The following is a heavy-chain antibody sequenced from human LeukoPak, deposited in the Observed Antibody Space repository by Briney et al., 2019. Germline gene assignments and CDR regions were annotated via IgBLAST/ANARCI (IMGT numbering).Heavy chain of an antibody. J-gene: IGHJ4*02. Sequence: SETLCLTCTVSGGSISSYYWSWNRQPPGRGLEWIGYVHNSGSTTYNPSLKSQGTIVLDTSRNQFSLRLSSVTAADTAVYYCTQGAGWLIDYWGQGILVSVSS. V-gene: IGHV4-59*03. D-gene: IGHD3-16*01. CDR2: VHNSGST. CDR3: TQGAGWLIDY. CDR1: GGSISSYY.